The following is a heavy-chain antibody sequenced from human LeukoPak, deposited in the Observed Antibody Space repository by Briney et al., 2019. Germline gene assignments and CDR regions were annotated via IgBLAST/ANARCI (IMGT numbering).Heavy chain of an antibody. J-gene: IGHJ4*02. CDR2: ISSSSSYI. Sequence: GGSLRLSCAASGFTFSSYSMNWVRQAPGKGLEWVSSISSSSSYIYYADSVKGRFTISRDNAKNSLYLQMNSLRAEDTAVYYCARDDFWSGCPLSFDYWGQGTLVTVSS. CDR3: ARDDFWSGCPLSFDY. D-gene: IGHD3-3*01. CDR1: GFTFSSYS. V-gene: IGHV3-21*01.